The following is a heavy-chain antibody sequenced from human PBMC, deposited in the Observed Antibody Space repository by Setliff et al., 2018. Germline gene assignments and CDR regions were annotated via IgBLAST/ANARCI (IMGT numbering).Heavy chain of an antibody. CDR3: ARGSIVGPTRGDFDF. D-gene: IGHD1-26*01. CDR1: GFVFSSYA. V-gene: IGHV1-69*13. J-gene: IGHJ4*02. Sequence: SVKVSCKTSGFVFSSYAINWVRQAPGQGLEWMGGIIPIFGTANYAQKFQGRVTITADESTSTAYMEMSRLKSEDTAVYYCARGSIVGPTRGDFDFWGLGTLVTVSS. CDR2: IIPIFGTA.